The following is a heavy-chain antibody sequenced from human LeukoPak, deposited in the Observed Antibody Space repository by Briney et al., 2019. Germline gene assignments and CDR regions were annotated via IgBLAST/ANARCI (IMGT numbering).Heavy chain of an antibody. V-gene: IGHV3-74*01. CDR2: IISDGSTT. CDR3: ARDRVPYCSGVSCSVDV. D-gene: IGHD2-15*01. J-gene: IGHJ6*02. CDR1: GFTFSSYW. Sequence: QPGGSLRLSCAASGFTFSSYWMQWVRQAPGKGLVWVSRIISDGSTTNYADSVTGRFTISRDNAKNTLYLQMNSLRVEDTAVYYCARDRVPYCSGVSCSVDVWGQGTTVTVSS.